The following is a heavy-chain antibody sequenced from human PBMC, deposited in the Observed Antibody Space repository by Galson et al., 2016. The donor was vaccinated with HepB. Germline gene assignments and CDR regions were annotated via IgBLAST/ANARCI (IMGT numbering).Heavy chain of an antibody. V-gene: IGHV3-21*01. CDR1: GFTFSGHA. D-gene: IGHD6-19*01. CDR3: ATRSSGWYYFDY. Sequence: SLRLSCAASGFTFSGHATTWVRQAPGKGLEWVSGISGGSSYIYYADSVKGRFTISRDNAKNSLNLQMNSLRAEDTAVYYCATRSSGWYYFDYWGQGALVTVSS. J-gene: IGHJ4*02. CDR2: ISGGSSYI.